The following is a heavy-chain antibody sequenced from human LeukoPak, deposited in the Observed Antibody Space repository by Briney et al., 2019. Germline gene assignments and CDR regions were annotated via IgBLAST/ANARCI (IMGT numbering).Heavy chain of an antibody. D-gene: IGHD6-13*01. CDR3: ARDNFDIAAAVRGNYFDY. CDR1: GFTFSSYS. V-gene: IGHV3-21*01. J-gene: IGHJ4*02. Sequence: PGGSLRLSCAASGFTFSSYSMNWVRQAPGKGLEWVSSISSSSSYIYYADSVKGRFTISRDNAKNSLYLQMNSLRAEDTAVYYCARDNFDIAAAVRGNYFDYWGQGTLVTVSS. CDR2: ISSSSSYI.